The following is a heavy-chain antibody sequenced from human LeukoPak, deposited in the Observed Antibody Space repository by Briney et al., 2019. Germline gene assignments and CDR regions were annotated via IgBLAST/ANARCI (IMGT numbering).Heavy chain of an antibody. J-gene: IGHJ4*02. CDR3: AREEQPGGYFDY. V-gene: IGHV3-30-3*01. CDR1: GFTFSSYA. CDR2: ISYDGGNK. D-gene: IGHD6-13*01. Sequence: GRSLRLSCAASGFTFSSYAMHWVRQAPGKGLEWVAVISYDGGNKYYADSVKGRFTISRDNSKNTLYLQMNSLRAEDTAVYYCAREEQPGGYFDYWGQGTLVTVSS.